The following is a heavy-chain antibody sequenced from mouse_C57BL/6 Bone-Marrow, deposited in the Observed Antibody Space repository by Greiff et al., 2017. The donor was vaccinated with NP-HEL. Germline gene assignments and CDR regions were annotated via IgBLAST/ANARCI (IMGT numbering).Heavy chain of an antibody. J-gene: IGHJ3*01. CDR1: GYTFTEYT. CDR3: ARNEERGDIYGGVSYMFAY. Sequence: VQLQQSGAELVKPGASVKLSCKASGYTFTEYTIHWVKQRSGQGLEWIGWFYPGSGSIKYNEKFKDKATLTADKSSSTVYMELSRLTSEDSAVYICARNEERGDIYGGVSYMFAYWGQGTLVTVSA. D-gene: IGHD1-1*02. CDR2: FYPGSGSI. V-gene: IGHV1-62-2*01.